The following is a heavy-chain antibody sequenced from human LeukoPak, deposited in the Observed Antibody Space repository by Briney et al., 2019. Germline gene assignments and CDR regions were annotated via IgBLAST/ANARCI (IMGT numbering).Heavy chain of an antibody. J-gene: IGHJ6*04. Sequence: PGGPLRLSCAASGFTFSSYEMNWVRKAPGKGLEWVSYISSSGSTIYYADSVKGRFTISRDNAKNSLYLQMNSLRAEDTAVYYCAELGITMIGGVWGKGTTVTISS. CDR2: ISSSGSTI. D-gene: IGHD3-10*02. V-gene: IGHV3-48*03. CDR3: AELGITMIGGV. CDR1: GFTFSSYE.